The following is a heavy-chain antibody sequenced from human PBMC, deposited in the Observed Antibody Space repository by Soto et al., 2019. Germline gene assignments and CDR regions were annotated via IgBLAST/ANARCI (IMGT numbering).Heavy chain of an antibody. CDR2: IYYSGCT. J-gene: IGHJ6*02. D-gene: IGHD3-10*01. V-gene: IGHV4-59*01. CDR3: ARSMVRGVIIRRLDYYYGMDV. Sequence: LETLSLTCTVSGGSISSYYWSWIRQPPGKGLEWIGYIYYSGCTNYNPSLKSRVTISVDTSKNQFSLKLSSVTAADTAVYYCARSMVRGVIIRRLDYYYGMDVWGQGTTVTVSS. CDR1: GGSISSYY.